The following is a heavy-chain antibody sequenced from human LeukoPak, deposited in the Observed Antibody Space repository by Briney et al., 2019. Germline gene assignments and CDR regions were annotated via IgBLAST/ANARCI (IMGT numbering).Heavy chain of an antibody. CDR1: GGSISSGSYY. Sequence: SETLSLTCTVSGGSISSGSYYWSWIRQPAGKGLEWIGRIYTSGSTNYNPSLKSRVTISVDTSKNQFSLKLSSVTAADTAVYCCARVTRAVAGTDYWGQGTLVTVSS. V-gene: IGHV4-61*02. J-gene: IGHJ4*02. CDR2: IYTSGST. CDR3: ARVTRAVAGTDY. D-gene: IGHD6-19*01.